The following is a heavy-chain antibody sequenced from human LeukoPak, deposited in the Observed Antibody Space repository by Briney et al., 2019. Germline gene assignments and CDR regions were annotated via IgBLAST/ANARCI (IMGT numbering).Heavy chain of an antibody. D-gene: IGHD2-15*01. Sequence: GGSLRLSCAASGFTFSSYSMNWVRQAPGKGLEWVSSISSSSSYIYYADSVKGRFTISRDNAKNSLYLQMNSLRAEDTAVYYCARGYCTGGSCSKYDYWGQGTLVTVSS. CDR1: GFTFSSYS. CDR3: ARGYCTGGSCSKYDY. J-gene: IGHJ4*02. CDR2: ISSSSSYI. V-gene: IGHV3-21*01.